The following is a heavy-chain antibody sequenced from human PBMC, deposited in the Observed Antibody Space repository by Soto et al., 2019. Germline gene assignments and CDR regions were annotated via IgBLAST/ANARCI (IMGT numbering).Heavy chain of an antibody. J-gene: IGHJ6*02. CDR1: GGSISTYY. D-gene: IGHD6-13*01. CDR2: IDNSGNT. V-gene: IGHV4-4*07. Sequence: SETLSLTGTVSGGSISTYYWSWIRQPAGKGMDWIGSIDNSGNTNYNPSLKSRVTMSVVTSKKQFSLKLTSVTAADMAVYYCARYSSNWFQTEGMDVWGQGTTVTVS. CDR3: ARYSSNWFQTEGMDV.